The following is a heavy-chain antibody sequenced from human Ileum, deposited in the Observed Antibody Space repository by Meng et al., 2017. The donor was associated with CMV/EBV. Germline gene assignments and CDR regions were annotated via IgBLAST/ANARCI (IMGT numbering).Heavy chain of an antibody. Sequence: GGSLRLSCITSGFTFRDCGISWVRQAPGKGLEWVSFTRSKIYGGAPEYAASVEGRFTVSRDDYNSIAYLQMNNLKTEDTAVYFCARGMTEPDAKYYFDYWGQGALVTVSS. CDR3: ARGMTEPDAKYYFDY. CDR2: TRSKIYGGAP. J-gene: IGHJ4*02. D-gene: IGHD1-14*01. CDR1: GFTFRDCG. V-gene: IGHV3-49*04.